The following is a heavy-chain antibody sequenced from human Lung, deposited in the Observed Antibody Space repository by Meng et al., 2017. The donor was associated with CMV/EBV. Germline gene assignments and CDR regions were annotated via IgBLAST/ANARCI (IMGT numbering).Heavy chain of an antibody. V-gene: IGHV3-7*01. CDR2: IKQDGSEK. CDR1: GFTFSIYW. J-gene: IGHJ4*01. D-gene: IGHD5-24*01. Sequence: GESLKISCAASGFTFSIYWMSWVRQAPGKGLEWVANIKQDGSEKYYVDSVEGRFTISRDNAKNSLYLQINSLRAEDAAIYYCARDLGDGSNYYYFDFWGHGKXVNGAS. CDR3: ARDLGDGSNYYYFDF.